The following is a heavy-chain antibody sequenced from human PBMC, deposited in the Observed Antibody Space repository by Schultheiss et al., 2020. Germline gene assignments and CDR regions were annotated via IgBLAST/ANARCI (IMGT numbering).Heavy chain of an antibody. J-gene: IGHJ1*01. Sequence: GSLRLSCAASGFTFSSYAMSWVRQAPGKGLEWVSAISGSGGSTYYADSVKGRFTISRDNSKNTLYLQMNSLRAEDTAEYYCAKSRLVIKYFQHWGQGTLVTVSS. V-gene: IGHV3-23*01. CDR1: GFTFSSYA. CDR2: ISGSGGST. D-gene: IGHD3-9*01. CDR3: AKSRLVIKYFQH.